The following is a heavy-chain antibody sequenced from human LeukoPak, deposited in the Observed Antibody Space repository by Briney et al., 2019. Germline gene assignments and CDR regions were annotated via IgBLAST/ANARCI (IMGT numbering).Heavy chain of an antibody. D-gene: IGHD6-25*01. CDR3: AKISSSAESNFDY. CDR2: IWPDGSKK. Sequence: GGSLRLSCAASGFTFSTYAMHWVRQAPGKGLEWVAFIWPDGSKKYYADSVKGRFAISRENSKNTVYLQMNDLRLEDTALYFCAKISSSAESNFDYWGQGTLLTVSS. J-gene: IGHJ4*02. CDR1: GFTFSTYA. V-gene: IGHV3-30*02.